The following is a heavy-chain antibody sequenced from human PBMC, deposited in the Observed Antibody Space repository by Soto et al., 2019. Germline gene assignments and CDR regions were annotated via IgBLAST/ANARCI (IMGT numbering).Heavy chain of an antibody. V-gene: IGHV3-30*18. CDR2: ISYDGSNK. CDR3: AKDRGIEMATMEADY. Sequence: GGSLRLSCAASGFTFSSYGMHWVRQAPGKGLEWVAVISYDGSNKYYADSVKGRFTISRDNSKNTLYLQMNSLRAEDTAVYYCAKDRGIEMATMEADYWGQGTLVTVSS. D-gene: IGHD5-12*01. CDR1: GFTFSSYG. J-gene: IGHJ4*02.